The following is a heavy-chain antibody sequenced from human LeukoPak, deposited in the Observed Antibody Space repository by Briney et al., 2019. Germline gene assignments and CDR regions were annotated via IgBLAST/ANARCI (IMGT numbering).Heavy chain of an antibody. D-gene: IGHD1-1*01. V-gene: IGHV1-69*06. J-gene: IGHJ5*02. CDR1: GGSFYTYT. Sequence: ASVKVSCKASGGSFYTYTIQWVRQAPGQGLEWMGGIVPIYGTRMYAQKFQGRVTVTADKSSNTAHMELSSLSSDDTAVYFCARAIQLSRNWYDPWGQGTQVTVSS. CDR3: ARAIQLSRNWYDP. CDR2: IVPIYGTR.